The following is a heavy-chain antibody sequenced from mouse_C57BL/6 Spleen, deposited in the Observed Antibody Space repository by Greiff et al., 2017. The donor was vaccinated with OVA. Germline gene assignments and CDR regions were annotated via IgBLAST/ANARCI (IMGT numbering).Heavy chain of an antibody. V-gene: IGHV5-12*01. CDR3: ASAYRGYWYFDV. CDR1: GFTFSDSY. J-gene: IGHJ1*03. CDR2: ISNGGGSP. D-gene: IGHD2-14*01. Sequence: EVMLVESGGGLVQPGGSLKLSCAASGFTFSDSYMYWVRQTPEQRLEWVAYISNGGGSPYYPDTVKGRFTISRDKAKNTLYLQMSRLKSEDTAMYDCASAYRGYWYFDVWGTGTTGNVSS.